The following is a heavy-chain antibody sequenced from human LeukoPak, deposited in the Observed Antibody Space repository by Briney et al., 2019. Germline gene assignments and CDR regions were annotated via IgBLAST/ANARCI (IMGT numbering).Heavy chain of an antibody. D-gene: IGHD3-10*01. V-gene: IGHV4-61*02. J-gene: IGHJ4*02. CDR1: GGSISRGSYY. CDR3: ARQTFGALYFDS. CDR2: VYNSGST. Sequence: KPSQTLSLTCIVSGGSISRGSYYWNWIRQPAGKGLEWMGRVYNSGSTNYNPSLKSRVTISTDMSKNQFSLKLSSVTAADTAVYYCARQTFGALYFDSWGQGTLVTVSS.